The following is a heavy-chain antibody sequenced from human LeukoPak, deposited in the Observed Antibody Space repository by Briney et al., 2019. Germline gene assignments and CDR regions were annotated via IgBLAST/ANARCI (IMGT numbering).Heavy chain of an antibody. Sequence: PGGSLRLSCAASGFTFSSSEMNWVRQAPGKGLELGSYISSSGGTISYADSVKGRFTISRDNAKNSLDLQLNSLRAEDTAIYYCARSGQHLFDFWGQGTLVTVSS. CDR3: ARSGQHLFDF. J-gene: IGHJ4*02. V-gene: IGHV3-48*03. CDR2: ISSSGGTI. CDR1: GFTFSSSE. D-gene: IGHD6-13*01.